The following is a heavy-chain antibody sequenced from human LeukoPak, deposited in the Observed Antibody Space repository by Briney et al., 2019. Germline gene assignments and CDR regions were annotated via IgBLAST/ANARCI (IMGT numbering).Heavy chain of an antibody. CDR2: ITATGSRT. J-gene: IGHJ4*02. V-gene: IGHV3-23*01. CDR1: GFTFGSYT. D-gene: IGHD3-16*01. CDR3: ATSMGGGNVDY. Sequence: GGSLRLSCAASGFTFGSYTMSWVRQAPGKGLEWVSGITATGSRTYYADSVKGRLTISRDSSKNTLYLQLNSLGVDDAAVYYCATSMGGGNVDYWGQGTLVTVSS.